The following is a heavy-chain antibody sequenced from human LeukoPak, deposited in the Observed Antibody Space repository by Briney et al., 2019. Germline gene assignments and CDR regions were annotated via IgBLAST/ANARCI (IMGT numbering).Heavy chain of an antibody. Sequence: GGSLRLSCAASGFTFNDYAMSWFRQASGKGLEWVSAIRGSGDSTYYADSVKGRFTISRDNSKNTLYLQMNSLRAEDTAVYYCAKDLYGYCSGTSCAYMDVWGKGTTVTVSS. CDR3: AKDLYGYCSGTSCAYMDV. CDR1: GFTFNDYA. V-gene: IGHV3-23*01. CDR2: IRGSGDST. J-gene: IGHJ6*03. D-gene: IGHD2-2*01.